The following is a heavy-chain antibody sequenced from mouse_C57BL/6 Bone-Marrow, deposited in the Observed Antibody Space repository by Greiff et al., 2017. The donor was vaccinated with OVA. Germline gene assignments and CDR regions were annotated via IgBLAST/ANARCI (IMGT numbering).Heavy chain of an antibody. Sequence: VQLQQPGAELVKPGASVKLSCKASGYTFTSYWMHWVKQRPGQGLEWIGMIHPNSGSTNYNEKFKSKATLTVDKSSSTAYMQLSSLTSEDSAVYYCKTGPGYWYFDVWGTGTTVTVSS. CDR3: KTGPGYWYFDV. CDR2: IHPNSGST. CDR1: GYTFTSYW. V-gene: IGHV1-64*01. D-gene: IGHD4-1*01. J-gene: IGHJ1*03.